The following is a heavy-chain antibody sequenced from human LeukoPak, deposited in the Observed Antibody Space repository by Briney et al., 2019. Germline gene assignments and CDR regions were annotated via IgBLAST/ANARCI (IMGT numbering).Heavy chain of an antibody. CDR3: ATDSYPATSSGWFPALDY. CDR1: GGSFSGYY. D-gene: IGHD6-19*01. CDR2: INHSGST. Sequence: SETLSLTCAVYGGSFSGYYWSWIRQPPGKGLEWIGEINHSGSTNYNPSLKSRVTISVDTSKNQFSLKLSSVTAADTAVYYCATDSYPATSSGWFPALDYWGQGTLVTVSS. V-gene: IGHV4-34*01. J-gene: IGHJ4*02.